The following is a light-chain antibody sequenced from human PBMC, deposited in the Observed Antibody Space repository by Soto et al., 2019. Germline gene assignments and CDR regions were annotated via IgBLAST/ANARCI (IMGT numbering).Light chain of an antibody. CDR2: RAS. V-gene: IGKV3-15*01. CDR1: QSLNTN. Sequence: EIVMTQSPATLSVSPGERVTLSCRASQSLNTNLAWYQQKPGQAPRLLIYRASTRATGVPARFSGSGSGTEFTLTISSLQSEDLAVYYCHQYNTWPPWTFGPGTKV. J-gene: IGKJ1*01. CDR3: HQYNTWPPWT.